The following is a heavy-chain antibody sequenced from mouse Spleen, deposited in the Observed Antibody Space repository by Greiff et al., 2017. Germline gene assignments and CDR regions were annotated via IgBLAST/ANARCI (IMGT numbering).Heavy chain of an antibody. CDR3: ARSYDYESFAY. J-gene: IGHJ3*01. Sequence: QVQLQQPGAELVMPGASVKLSCKASGYTFTSYWMHWVKQRPGQGLEWIGEIDPSDSYTNYNQKFKGKATLTVDKSSSTAYMQLSSLTSEDSAVYYCARSYDYESFAYWGQGTLVTVSA. D-gene: IGHD2-4*01. V-gene: IGHV1-69*01. CDR1: GYTFTSYW. CDR2: IDPSDSYT.